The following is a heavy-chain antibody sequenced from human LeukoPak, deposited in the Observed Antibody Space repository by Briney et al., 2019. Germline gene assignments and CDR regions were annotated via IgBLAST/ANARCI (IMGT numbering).Heavy chain of an antibody. CDR2: FDPEDGEI. Sequence: ASVKVSCKVSGYTLTELSMHWVRQAPGKGLDWMGGFDPEDGEIIYAQKFQDRVTMTEETFTDTAYMELSSLRSDDTAVYYCATEKDDSSGYYYFDYWGQGTLVTVSS. CDR1: GYTLTELS. CDR3: ATEKDDSSGYYYFDY. D-gene: IGHD3-22*01. V-gene: IGHV1-24*01. J-gene: IGHJ4*02.